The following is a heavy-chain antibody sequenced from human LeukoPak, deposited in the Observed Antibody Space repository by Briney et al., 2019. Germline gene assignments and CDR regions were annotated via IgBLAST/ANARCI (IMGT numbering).Heavy chain of an antibody. D-gene: IGHD3-10*01. CDR2: ISYDGSNK. CDR3: ASPLWFGTYYYYGMDV. CDR1: GFTFSSYG. V-gene: IGHV3-30*03. Sequence: PGGSLRLSCAASGFTFSSYGMHWVRQAPGKGLEWVAVISYDGSNKYYAESVKGRFTISRDNSKNTLYLQMNSLRAEDTAVYYCASPLWFGTYYYYGMDVWGQGTTVTVSS. J-gene: IGHJ6*02.